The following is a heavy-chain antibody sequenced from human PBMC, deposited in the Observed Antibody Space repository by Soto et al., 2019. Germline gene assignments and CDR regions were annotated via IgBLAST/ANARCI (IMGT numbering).Heavy chain of an antibody. D-gene: IGHD4-4*01. CDR3: ARDGVTTAYYYYYMDV. V-gene: IGHV3-11*01. CDR2: ISSSGSTI. Sequence: GSLRLSCAASGFTFSGYYMSRIRQAPGKGLEWVSYISSSGSTIYYADSVKGRFTISRDNAKNSLYLQMNSLRAEDTAVYYCARDGVTTAYYYYYMDVWGKGTTVTVSS. J-gene: IGHJ6*03. CDR1: GFTFSGYY.